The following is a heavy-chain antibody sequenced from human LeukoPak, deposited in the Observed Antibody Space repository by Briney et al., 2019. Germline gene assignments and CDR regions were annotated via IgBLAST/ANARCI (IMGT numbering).Heavy chain of an antibody. CDR1: GGSISSYY. Sequence: PSETLSLTCTVSGGSISSYYWSWIRQPPGKGLEWIGYIYYSGNTNYNPSLKSRVTISVDTSKNQFSLKLSSVTAADTAVYYCARGDCSSTSCYTSYYYYYMDVWGKGTTVTVSS. J-gene: IGHJ6*03. D-gene: IGHD2-2*02. V-gene: IGHV4-59*01. CDR2: IYYSGNT. CDR3: ARGDCSSTSCYTSYYYYYMDV.